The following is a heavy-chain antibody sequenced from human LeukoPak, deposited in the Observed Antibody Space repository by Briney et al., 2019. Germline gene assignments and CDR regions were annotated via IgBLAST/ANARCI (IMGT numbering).Heavy chain of an antibody. CDR3: VRETPITIFGVVIIGGYDNWFDP. CDR2: IYTSGST. Sequence: SETLSLTCTVSGVSISSYYWSWIRQPAGKGLEWIGRIYTSGSTNYNPSLKSRVTMSVDTSRNQFSLRLSTVTAADTAVYYCVRETPITIFGVVIIGGYDNWFDPWGQGTLVTVSS. CDR1: GVSISSYY. D-gene: IGHD3-3*01. J-gene: IGHJ5*02. V-gene: IGHV4-4*07.